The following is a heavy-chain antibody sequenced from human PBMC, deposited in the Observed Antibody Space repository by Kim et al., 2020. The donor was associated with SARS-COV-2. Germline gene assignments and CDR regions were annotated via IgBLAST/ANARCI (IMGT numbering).Heavy chain of an antibody. J-gene: IGHJ3*02. V-gene: IGHV1-2*06. D-gene: IGHD2-21*02. Sequence: ASVKVSCKASGYTFTGYYMHWVRQAPGQGLEWMGRINPNSGDTNYARKFQGRVTMTRDTSISTAYMELSRLRSDDTAVYYCAGFYDPIVVVTAIRDDDAFDIWGQGTMVTVSS. CDR2: INPNSGDT. CDR1: GYTFTGYY. CDR3: AGFYDPIVVVTAIRDDDAFDI.